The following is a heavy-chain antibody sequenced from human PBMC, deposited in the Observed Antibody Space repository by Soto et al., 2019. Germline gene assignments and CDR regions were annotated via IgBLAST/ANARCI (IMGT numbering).Heavy chain of an antibody. J-gene: IGHJ6*02. CDR3: AAGIVVVPYYYYYGMDV. D-gene: IGHD2-2*01. Sequence: SVKVSCKASGFTFTSSAVQRVRQARGQRLEWIGWIVVGSGNTNYAQKFQERVTITRDMSTSTAYMELSSLRSEDTAVYYCAAGIVVVPYYYYYGMDVWGQGTTVTVSS. V-gene: IGHV1-58*01. CDR1: GFTFTSSA. CDR2: IVVGSGNT.